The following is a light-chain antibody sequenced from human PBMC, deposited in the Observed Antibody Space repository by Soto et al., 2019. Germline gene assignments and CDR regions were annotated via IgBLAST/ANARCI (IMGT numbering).Light chain of an antibody. CDR3: QTWGRGIVV. CDR2: LNSDGSH. CDR1: GGHSTYS. Sequence: QLVLTQSPSASASLGASVNLTCTLTGGHSTYSIGWHQQQPQRGPRFLMRLNSDGSHSKGDGIPDRFSGSSSGAERFLTSSSLQSEDEADYYCQTWGRGIVVFGGGTKVTVL. J-gene: IGLJ2*01. V-gene: IGLV4-69*02.